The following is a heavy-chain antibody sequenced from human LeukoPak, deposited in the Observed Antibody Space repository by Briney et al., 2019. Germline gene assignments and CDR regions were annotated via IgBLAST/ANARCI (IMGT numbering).Heavy chain of an antibody. CDR3: AKVLAVAGGY. Sequence: PGGSLRLSCAASGFTFSINAMSWVRQAPGKGLEWVSTISGSGGSTYYADSVEGRFTISRDSSKNTLYLQMNSLRVEDTAVYYCAKVLAVAGGYWGQGTLVTVSS. J-gene: IGHJ4*02. CDR1: GFTFSINA. D-gene: IGHD6-19*01. V-gene: IGHV3-23*01. CDR2: ISGSGGST.